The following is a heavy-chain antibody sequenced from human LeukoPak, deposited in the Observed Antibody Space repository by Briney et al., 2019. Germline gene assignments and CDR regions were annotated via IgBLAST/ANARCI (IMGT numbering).Heavy chain of an antibody. J-gene: IGHJ4*02. CDR3: AVTDIAAAAAFDY. Sequence: GWSLRLSCAASGFTFSSYAMSWVRQTPGKGLEWVSAISGSGGSTYYADSVKGRFTISRDNSENTLYLQMNSLRAEDTAVYYCAVTDIAAAAAFDYWGQGTLVTVSS. CDR1: GFTFSSYA. V-gene: IGHV3-23*01. D-gene: IGHD6-13*01. CDR2: ISGSGGST.